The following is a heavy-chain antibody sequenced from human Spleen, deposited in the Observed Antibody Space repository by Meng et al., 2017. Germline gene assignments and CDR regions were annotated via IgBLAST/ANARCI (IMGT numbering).Heavy chain of an antibody. V-gene: IGHV3-74*01. CDR1: GFTFSSYW. D-gene: IGHD3-22*01. J-gene: IGHJ4*02. Sequence: GSRKISGAASGFTFSSYWMHWVRQTPGKGLVWVSRIYSDGSSTSYADSVKGRFTISRDNAKNTLYLQMNSLRAEDTAVYYCAREVYDSNYYYYHFDYWGQGTLVTVSS. CDR3: AREVYDSNYYYYHFDY. CDR2: IYSDGSST.